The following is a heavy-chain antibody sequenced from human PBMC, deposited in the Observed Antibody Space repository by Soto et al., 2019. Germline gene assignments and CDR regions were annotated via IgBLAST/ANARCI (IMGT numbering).Heavy chain of an antibody. CDR2: IYHSGST. CDR1: EYSSSSGFY. CDR3: ASCPIYYYYGMDV. Sequence: SEPMSHTCAVSEYSSSSGFYWGWIRQPPGKGLEWIGSIYHSGSTYYNPSLKSRVTISVDTSKNQFSLKLSSVTAADTAVYYCASCPIYYYYGMDVWGQGTTANV. J-gene: IGHJ6*02. V-gene: IGHV4-38-2*01.